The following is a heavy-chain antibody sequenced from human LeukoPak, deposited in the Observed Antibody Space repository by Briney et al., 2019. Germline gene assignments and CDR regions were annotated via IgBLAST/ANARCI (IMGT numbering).Heavy chain of an antibody. D-gene: IGHD6-19*01. J-gene: IGHJ4*02. Sequence: SQTLSLTCAISGDSVSSNSAAWNWIRQSPSIGLEWLGRTYYRSKWYNDYAVSVKSRITINPDTSKNQFSLQLNSVTPEDTAVYYCATESTSRYSSGLDYWGQGTLVTVSS. V-gene: IGHV6-1*01. CDR1: GDSVSSNSAA. CDR2: TYYRSKWYN. CDR3: ATESTSRYSSGLDY.